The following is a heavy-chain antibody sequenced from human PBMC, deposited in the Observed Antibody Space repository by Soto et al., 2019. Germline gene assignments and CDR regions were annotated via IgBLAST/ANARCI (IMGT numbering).Heavy chain of an antibody. CDR1: GGSFSGYY. Sequence: SETLSLTCAVYGGSFSGYYWTWICQPPGTGLEWIGEINHSGSTNYNPSLKSRVTISVDTSKNQFSLKLSSVTAADTAVYYCARTARITMVRGVSVWFDPWGQGTLVTVS. CDR3: ARTARITMVRGVSVWFDP. V-gene: IGHV4-34*01. J-gene: IGHJ5*02. D-gene: IGHD3-10*01. CDR2: INHSGST.